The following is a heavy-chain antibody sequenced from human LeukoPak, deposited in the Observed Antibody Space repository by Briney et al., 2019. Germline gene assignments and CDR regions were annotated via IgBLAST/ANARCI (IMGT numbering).Heavy chain of an antibody. CDR1: GGSISSSSDY. D-gene: IGHD1-26*01. J-gene: IGHJ4*02. V-gene: IGHV4-39*01. CDR3: ARQLVGARALDY. CDR2: IYHSGST. Sequence: SETLSLTCTVSGGSISSSSDYWGWIRQPPGKGLEWIGSIYHSGSTFYNPSLKSRVTISVDPSKNQFSLKLNSVIVADTAVYYCARQLVGARALDYWGQGTLVTVSS.